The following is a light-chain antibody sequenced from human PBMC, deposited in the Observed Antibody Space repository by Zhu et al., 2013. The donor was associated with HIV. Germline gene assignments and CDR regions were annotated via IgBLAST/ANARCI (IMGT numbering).Light chain of an antibody. CDR2: GIS. Sequence: EIVLTQSPDTVSSSPGESATLSCRASQTISSGHIAWYQQRPGQAPRLILYGISARATGVPDRFSGRGSGTDFTLTISRLEPEDFAVYSCQHYGVSPSPFGGGTKVDIK. CDR1: QTISSGH. V-gene: IGKV3-20*01. CDR3: QHYGVSPSP. J-gene: IGKJ4*01.